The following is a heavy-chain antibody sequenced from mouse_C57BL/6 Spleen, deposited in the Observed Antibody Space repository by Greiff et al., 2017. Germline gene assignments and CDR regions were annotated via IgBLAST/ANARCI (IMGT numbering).Heavy chain of an antibody. CDR3: TREDYYGRWDY. V-gene: IGHV1-15*01. D-gene: IGHD1-1*01. CDR2: IDPETGGT. Sequence: VQLQQSGAELVRPGASVTLSCKASGYTFTDYEMHWVKQTPVHGLEWIGAIDPETGGTAYNQKFKGKAILTADKSSSTAYMELRSLTSEDSAVYYCTREDYYGRWDYWGQGTSVTVSS. CDR1: GYTFTDYE. J-gene: IGHJ4*01.